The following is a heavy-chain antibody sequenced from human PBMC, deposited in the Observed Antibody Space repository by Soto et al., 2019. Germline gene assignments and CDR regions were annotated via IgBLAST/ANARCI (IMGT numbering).Heavy chain of an antibody. V-gene: IGHV3-23*01. CDR1: GFTFSSYA. CDR3: AKDVIEDIWCSSTSCYFFDY. D-gene: IGHD2-2*01. Sequence: GESLKISCAASGFTFSSYAMSWVRQAPGKGLEWVSAISGSGGSTYYADSVKGRFTISSDNSKNTLYLQMNSLRAEDTAVYYCAKDVIEDIWCSSTSCYFFDYWGQGTLVTVSS. J-gene: IGHJ4*02. CDR2: ISGSGGST.